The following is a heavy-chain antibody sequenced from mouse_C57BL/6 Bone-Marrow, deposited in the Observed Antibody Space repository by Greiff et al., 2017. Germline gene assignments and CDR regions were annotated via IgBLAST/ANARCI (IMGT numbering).Heavy chain of an antibody. CDR3: ARENYGSSYRFYYAMDY. CDR1: GYTFTSYG. D-gene: IGHD1-1*01. Sequence: QVQLQQSGAELARPGASVKLSCKASGYTFTSYGISWVKQRTGQGLEWIGEIYPRSGNTYYNEKFKGKATLTADKASRTAYMELRSLTSEDSAVYFCARENYGSSYRFYYAMDYWGQGTSVTVSS. CDR2: IYPRSGNT. J-gene: IGHJ4*01. V-gene: IGHV1-81*01.